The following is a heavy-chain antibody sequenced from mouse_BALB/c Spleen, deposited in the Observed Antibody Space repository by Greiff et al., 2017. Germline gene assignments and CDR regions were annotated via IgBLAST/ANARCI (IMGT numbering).Heavy chain of an antibody. J-gene: IGHJ3*01. V-gene: IGHV2-6-2*01. CDR1: GFSLTSYG. D-gene: IGHD1-1*01. CDR2: IWSDGST. CDR3: ARQERGVYYYGFAY. Sequence: QVQLKESGPDLVAPSQSLSITCTVSGFSLTSYGVHWVRQPPGKGLEWLVVIWSDGSTTYNSALKSRLSISKDNSKSQVFLKMNSLQTDDTAMYYCARQERGVYYYGFAYWGQGTLVTVSA.